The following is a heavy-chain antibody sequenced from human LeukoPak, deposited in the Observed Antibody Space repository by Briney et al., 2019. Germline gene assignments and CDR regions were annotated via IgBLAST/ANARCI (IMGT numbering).Heavy chain of an antibody. Sequence: SVKVSCKASGFTFTSSATQWVRQARGQRLEWIGWIVVGSGNTNYAQKFQERVTITRDMSTSTAYMELSSLRSEDTAVYYCAAVGRYGGYAYYYGMDVWGQGTTVTVSS. CDR3: AAVGRYGGYAYYYGMDV. CDR1: GFTFTSSA. V-gene: IGHV1-58*02. D-gene: IGHD5-12*01. J-gene: IGHJ6*02. CDR2: IVVGSGNT.